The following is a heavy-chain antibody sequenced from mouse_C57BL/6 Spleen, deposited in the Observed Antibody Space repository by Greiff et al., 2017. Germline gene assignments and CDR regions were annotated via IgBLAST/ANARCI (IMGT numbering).Heavy chain of an antibody. CDR3: AGNYYGSSYNCAMDY. CDR1: GYTFTGYW. V-gene: IGHV1-9*01. CDR2: ILPGSGST. J-gene: IGHJ4*01. Sequence: QVQLQQSGAELMKPGASVKLSCKATGYTFTGYWIEWVKQRPGHGLEWIGEILPGSGSTNYNEKFKGKATFTAETSSNTAYMQHSSLTTEDSAIYYGAGNYYGSSYNCAMDYWGQGTSVTVSS. D-gene: IGHD1-1*01.